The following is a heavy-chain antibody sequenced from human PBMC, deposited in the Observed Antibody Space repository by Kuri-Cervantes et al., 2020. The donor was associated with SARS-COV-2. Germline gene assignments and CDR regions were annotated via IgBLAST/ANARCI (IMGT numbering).Heavy chain of an antibody. CDR3: ARVDLGYSGYDRHIDY. J-gene: IGHJ4*02. Sequence: SVKVSCKASGGTFSSYAISWVRQAPGQGLEWMGGIIPILGIANYAQKFQGRVTITADKSTSTAYMELSSLRSEDTAVYYCARVDLGYSGYDRHIDYWGQGTLVTVSS. V-gene: IGHV1-69*10. CDR2: IIPILGIA. D-gene: IGHD5-12*01. CDR1: GGTFSSYA.